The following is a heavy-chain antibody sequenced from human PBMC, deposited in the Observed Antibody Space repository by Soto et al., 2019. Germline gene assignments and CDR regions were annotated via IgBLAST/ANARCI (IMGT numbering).Heavy chain of an antibody. V-gene: IGHV3-49*03. CDR2: FRSKAYGGTT. D-gene: IGHD3-16*02. CDR1: GFIFGDYA. Sequence: SLGPSRTASGFIFGDYAKCVFRPAPEKGVEWGGFFRSKAYGGTTEYAASVKGRVTISRDDSHSIAYLQMNSLKTEDTAVYYCTRNADTFGGVIASFGYYFYGMAVWGQGTPVTVTS. J-gene: IGHJ6*02. CDR3: TRNADTFGGVIASFGYYFYGMAV.